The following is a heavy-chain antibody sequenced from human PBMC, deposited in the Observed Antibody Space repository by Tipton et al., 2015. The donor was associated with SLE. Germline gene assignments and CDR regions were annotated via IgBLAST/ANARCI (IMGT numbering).Heavy chain of an antibody. CDR3: ARWYYGSGSYAFDI. Sequence: TLSLTCTVSGGSISSSSYYWGWIRQPPGKGLEWIGSIYYSGSTYYNPSLKSRVTISVDTSKNQFSLKLSSVTAADTAVYYCARWYYGSGSYAFDIWGQGTMVTVSS. CDR2: IYYSGST. D-gene: IGHD3-10*01. CDR1: GGSISSSSYY. J-gene: IGHJ3*02. V-gene: IGHV4-39*07.